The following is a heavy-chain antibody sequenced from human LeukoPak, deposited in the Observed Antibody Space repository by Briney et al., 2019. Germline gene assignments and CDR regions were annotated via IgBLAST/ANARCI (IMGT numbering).Heavy chain of an antibody. CDR1: GFTVSSNF. V-gene: IGHV3-66*01. Sequence: PGRSLRLSCAASGFTVSSNFMSWVRQAPGXGLEWVSVIYSGPTTYYADSVKGRFTISRDNSRNTVHLQMSSLRAEDTAVYYCARDGNQRSLASWGQGTLVTVSS. CDR3: ARDGNQRSLAS. CDR2: IYSGPTT. J-gene: IGHJ5*02. D-gene: IGHD1-14*01.